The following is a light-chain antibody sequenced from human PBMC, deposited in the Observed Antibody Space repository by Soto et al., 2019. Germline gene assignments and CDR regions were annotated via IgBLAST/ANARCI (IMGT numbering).Light chain of an antibody. CDR2: RDN. J-gene: IGLJ3*02. V-gene: IGLV1-47*01. Sequence: QSVLTQPPSASGTPGQRVTISCYGSHSNIGGNFVYWHRQVSGTAPKLLIYRDNQRPSGVPDRFSGSKTGTSAFLVISGLQSEDDGEYYCASWDDSLSGRVFGRGTKLTVL. CDR1: HSNIGGNF. CDR3: ASWDDSLSGRV.